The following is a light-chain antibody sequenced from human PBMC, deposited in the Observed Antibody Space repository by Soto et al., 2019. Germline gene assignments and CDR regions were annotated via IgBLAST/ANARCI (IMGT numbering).Light chain of an antibody. CDR3: AAWDDSLNGVV. V-gene: IGLV1-44*01. J-gene: IGLJ2*01. Sequence: QSVLTQPPSASGTPGQRVTISCSGSSSNIGSHAVNWYQQLPGTAPKLLIYSNDQRPSGVPDRFSGSKSGTSASLAISGLQSEDEADYYSAAWDDSLNGVVFGGGTKVTFL. CDR1: SSNIGSHA. CDR2: SND.